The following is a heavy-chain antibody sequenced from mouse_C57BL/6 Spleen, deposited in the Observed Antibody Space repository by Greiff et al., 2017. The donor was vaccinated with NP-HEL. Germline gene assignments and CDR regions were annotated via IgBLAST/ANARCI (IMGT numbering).Heavy chain of an antibody. J-gene: IGHJ1*03. CDR2: IYPSDSET. CDR3: ARCDYDDV. CDR1: GYTFTSYW. Sequence: VQLQQPGAELVRPGSSVKLSCKASGYTFTSYWMDWVKQRPGQGLEWIGNIYPSDSETHYNQKFKDKATLTVDKSSSTAYMQLSSLTSEDSAVYYCARCDYDDVWGTGTTVTVSS. V-gene: IGHV1-61*01. D-gene: IGHD2-4*01.